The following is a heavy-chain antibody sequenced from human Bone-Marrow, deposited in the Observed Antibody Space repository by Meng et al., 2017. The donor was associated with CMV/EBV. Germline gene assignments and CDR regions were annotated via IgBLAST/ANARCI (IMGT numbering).Heavy chain of an antibody. CDR3: ARAPPGRYGSGTLDY. CDR1: GYTFTSYY. CDR2: INPSGGST. Sequence: ASVKVSCKASGYTFTSYYMHWVRQAPGQGLEWMGIINPSGGSTSYAQKFQGRVTMTRDTSTSTVYMELSSLRSEDTAVYYCARAPPGRYGSGTLDYWGQGTLVTVSS. D-gene: IGHD3-10*01. V-gene: IGHV1-46*01. J-gene: IGHJ4*02.